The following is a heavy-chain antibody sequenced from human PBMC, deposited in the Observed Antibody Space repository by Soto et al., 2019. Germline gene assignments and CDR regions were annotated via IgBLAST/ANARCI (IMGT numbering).Heavy chain of an antibody. CDR1: GDSVSSNSAG. CDR2: TFYRSKWYN. CDR3: GRVEDSESEYSHAMDL. V-gene: IGHV6-1*01. D-gene: IGHD2-15*01. Sequence: SQTLSLTCVISGDSVSSNSAGWNWIRQSPSRGLEWLGRTFYRSKWYNDYAVSLKGRISINADTSKNQFSLQLNSVTPEDTAGYYCGRVEDSESEYSHAMDLWGQASTVT. J-gene: IGHJ6*02.